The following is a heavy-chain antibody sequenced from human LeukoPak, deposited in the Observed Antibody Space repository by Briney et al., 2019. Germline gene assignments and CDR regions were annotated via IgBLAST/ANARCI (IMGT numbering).Heavy chain of an antibody. Sequence: GGSLRLSCAASGFTFSSYAMSWVRQAPGKGLEWVSAISGSGGSTYYADSVKGRFTISRDNVKNTLYLQMNSLRAEDTAVYYCATANFHAFEIWGQGTMLTVSS. J-gene: IGHJ3*02. CDR2: ISGSGGST. CDR1: GFTFSSYA. CDR3: ATANFHAFEI. D-gene: IGHD6-25*01. V-gene: IGHV3-23*01.